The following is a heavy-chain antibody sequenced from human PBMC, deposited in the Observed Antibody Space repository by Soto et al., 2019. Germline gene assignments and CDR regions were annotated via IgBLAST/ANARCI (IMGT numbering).Heavy chain of an antibody. V-gene: IGHV3-23*01. J-gene: IGHJ3*02. Sequence: EVQLLESGGGLVQPGGSLRLSCAASGFTFSSYAMSWVRQAPGKGLEWVSAISGSGGSTYYADSVKGRFTISRDNSKNTLQLQMNSLGAEDTAVYYCAKDRLKLGYCSGGSCYPNDAFDIWGQGTMVTVSS. CDR1: GFTFSSYA. D-gene: IGHD2-15*01. CDR2: ISGSGGST. CDR3: AKDRLKLGYCSGGSCYPNDAFDI.